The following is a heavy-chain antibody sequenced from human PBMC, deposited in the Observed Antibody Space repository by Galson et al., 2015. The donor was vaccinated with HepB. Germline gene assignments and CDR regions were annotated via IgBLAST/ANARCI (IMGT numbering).Heavy chain of an antibody. Sequence: SLRLSCAASGFTFSSYAMSWVRQAPGKGLEWVSAISGSGGSTYYADSVKGRFTISRDNSKNTLYLQMNSLRAEDTAVYYCAKNVDPAISFDYWGQGTLVTVSS. V-gene: IGHV3-23*01. CDR1: GFTFSSYA. D-gene: IGHD5-18*01. CDR2: ISGSGGST. CDR3: AKNVDPAISFDY. J-gene: IGHJ4*02.